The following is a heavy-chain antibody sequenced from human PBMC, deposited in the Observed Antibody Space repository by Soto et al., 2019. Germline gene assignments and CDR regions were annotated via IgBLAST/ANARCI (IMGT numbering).Heavy chain of an antibody. V-gene: IGHV3-7*03. CDR3: ARDLPGYCTTTDCYSYFDY. Sequence: PGGSLRLSCAVSGFTFTSYSMSWVRQAPGEGLEWVANIQQDGSEKYYVDSVKGRFTISRDNSKNSLYLQMNSLRAEDTAVYYCARDLPGYCTTTDCYSYFDYWGQRTLVTVSS. J-gene: IGHJ4*02. D-gene: IGHD2-2*02. CDR2: IQQDGSEK. CDR1: GFTFTSYS.